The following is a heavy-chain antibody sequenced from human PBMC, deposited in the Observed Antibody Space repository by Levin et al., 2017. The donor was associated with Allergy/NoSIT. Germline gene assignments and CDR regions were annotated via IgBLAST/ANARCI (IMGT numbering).Heavy chain of an antibody. CDR2: ISGTDNNI. J-gene: IGHJ3*02. CDR3: ARRSQLLYDAFDI. D-gene: IGHD2-2*01. Sequence: GGSLRLSCVASGFTFSDYYLSWIRQAPGKGLEWVSYISGTDNNIQYADSVKGRFTISRDNAKNSLYLQMNSLRAEDTAVYYCARRSQLLYDAFDIWGQGTMVSVSS. V-gene: IGHV3-11*01. CDR1: GFTFSDYY.